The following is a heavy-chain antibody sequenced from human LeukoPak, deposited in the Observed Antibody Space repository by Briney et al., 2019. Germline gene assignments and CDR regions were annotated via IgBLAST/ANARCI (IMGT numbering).Heavy chain of an antibody. CDR2: ISSNGGST. D-gene: IGHD2-2*01. J-gene: IGHJ4*02. CDR3: VKGCSSTSCYFDS. V-gene: IGHV3-64D*06. CDR1: GFTFSSYA. Sequence: PGGSLRLSCSASGFTFSSYAMHWVRQAPGKGLEYVSAISSNGGSTYYADSVKGRFTISRDNSKNTLYLQMSSLRAEDPAVYYCVKGCSSTSCYFDSWGQGTLVIVSS.